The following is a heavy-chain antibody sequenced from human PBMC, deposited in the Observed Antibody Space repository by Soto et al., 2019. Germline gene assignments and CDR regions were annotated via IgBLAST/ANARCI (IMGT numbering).Heavy chain of an antibody. CDR3: ASKLTTWVGWFDP. Sequence: SETLSLTCTVSGGSISSSSYYWGWIRQPPGKGLEWIGSIYYSGSTYYNPSLKSRVTISVDTSKNQFSLKLCSVTAADTAVYYCASKLTTWVGWFDPWGQGTLVTVSS. CDR2: IYYSGST. J-gene: IGHJ5*02. D-gene: IGHD4-4*01. V-gene: IGHV4-39*01. CDR1: GGSISSSSYY.